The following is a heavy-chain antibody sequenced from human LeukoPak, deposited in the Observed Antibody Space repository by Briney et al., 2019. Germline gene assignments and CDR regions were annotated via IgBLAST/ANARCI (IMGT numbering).Heavy chain of an antibody. V-gene: IGHV3-11*05. D-gene: IGHD6-13*01. CDR3: ARDGGYRNFDY. CDR1: GFTFSDYY. Sequence: GGSLRLSCAASGFTFSDYYMSWIRQAPGKGLEWVSYISSSSSYTNYADSVKGRFTISRDNAKNSLYLQMNSLRAEDTAVYYCARDGGYRNFDYWGQGTLVTVSS. J-gene: IGHJ4*02. CDR2: ISSSSSYT.